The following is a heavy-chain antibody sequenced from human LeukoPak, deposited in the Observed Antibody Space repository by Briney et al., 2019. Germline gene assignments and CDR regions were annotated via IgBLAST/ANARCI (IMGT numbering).Heavy chain of an antibody. Sequence: TGGSLRLSCAASGFTFSSYAMHWVRQAPGKGLEWVAVMSYDGSNKYYADSVKGRFTISRDNSKNTLYLQMNSLRAEDTAVYYCARVASSHIDYWGQGTLVTVSS. CDR1: GFTFSSYA. V-gene: IGHV3-30-3*01. J-gene: IGHJ4*02. CDR2: MSYDGSNK. CDR3: ARVASSHIDY. D-gene: IGHD2-2*01.